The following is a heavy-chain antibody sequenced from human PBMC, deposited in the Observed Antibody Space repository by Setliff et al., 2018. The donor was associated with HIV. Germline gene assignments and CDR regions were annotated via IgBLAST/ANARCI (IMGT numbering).Heavy chain of an antibody. V-gene: IGHV4-39*01. J-gene: IGHJ4*02. CDR3: ARSRGRWQLVIYY. Sequence: SETLSLTCSVSGGSISSRSPFYWGWIRQPPGKGLEWIGSIYSSGSAYYNPSLKSRVTISVDTSNNQFFLKLTSVTAADTAVYYCARSRGRWQLVIYYWGQGTLVTVSS. D-gene: IGHD6-6*01. CDR2: IYSSGSA. CDR1: GGSISSRSPFY.